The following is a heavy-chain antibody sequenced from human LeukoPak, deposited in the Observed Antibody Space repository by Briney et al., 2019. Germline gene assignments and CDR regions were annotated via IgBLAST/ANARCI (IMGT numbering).Heavy chain of an antibody. D-gene: IGHD4-17*01. Sequence: SETLSLTCTVSGGSISSYSWNWIRQPAGKGLEWIGRLYTRGSTTYNPSLKSRVTMSVDTSKKHFSLKLSSVTAADTAVYYCVRDQGDYGDHRYFDYWGQGTLVTVSS. J-gene: IGHJ4*02. CDR1: GGSISSYS. CDR3: VRDQGDYGDHRYFDY. CDR2: LYTRGST. V-gene: IGHV4-4*07.